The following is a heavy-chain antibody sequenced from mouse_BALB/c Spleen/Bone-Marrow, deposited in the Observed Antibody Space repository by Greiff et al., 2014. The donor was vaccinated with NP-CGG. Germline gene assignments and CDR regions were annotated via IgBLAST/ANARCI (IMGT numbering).Heavy chain of an antibody. J-gene: IGHJ4*01. CDR3: ARHQRYYAMDY. CDR2: ISSGGSNT. CDR1: GFTFSSYG. Sequence: EVQRVESGGGLVKPGGSLKLSCAASGFTFSSYGMSWGRQTPDKRLEWVATISSGGSNTYYPDSVKGRFTISRDNAKNTLYLQMSSLKSEDTAMYYCARHQRYYAMDYWGQGTSVTVSS. V-gene: IGHV5-6*01.